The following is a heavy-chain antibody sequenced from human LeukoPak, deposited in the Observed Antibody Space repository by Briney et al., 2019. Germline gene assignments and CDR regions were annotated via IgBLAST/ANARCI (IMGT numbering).Heavy chain of an antibody. V-gene: IGHV3-23*01. CDR2: FCGGGGST. D-gene: IGHD2-2*01. Sequence: GGSLRLSCAASGFTFSTYAMSWVRQAPGKGLEWVSAFCGGGGSTFYADSVKRLFTIYRDNSKNTLYLQMNSLRAEDTAVYYCAKEVPSAYYFESWGQGTLVTVSS. CDR1: GFTFSTYA. CDR3: AKEVPSAYYFES. J-gene: IGHJ4*02.